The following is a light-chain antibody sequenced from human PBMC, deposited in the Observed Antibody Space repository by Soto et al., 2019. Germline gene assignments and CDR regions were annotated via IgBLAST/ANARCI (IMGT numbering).Light chain of an antibody. J-gene: IGKJ1*01. CDR3: QQYGGT. Sequence: IQMAPSPSTLSASVGGRVTLTCRASQSISSWLAWYQQKPGKAPKLLIYKASSLESGVPSRFSGSGSGTEFTLTISSLQPDDFATYYCQQYGGTFGQGTKVDI. CDR2: KAS. CDR1: QSISSW. V-gene: IGKV1-5*03.